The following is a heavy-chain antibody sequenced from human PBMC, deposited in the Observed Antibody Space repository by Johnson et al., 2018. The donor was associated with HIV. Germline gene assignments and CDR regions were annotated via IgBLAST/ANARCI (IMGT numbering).Heavy chain of an antibody. CDR3: VRTLKYCSSTTCSDAFDI. CDR2: IKKDGSEK. D-gene: IGHD2-2*01. CDR1: GFTHSAYW. J-gene: IGHJ3*02. V-gene: IGHV3-7*05. Sequence: EVHLVESGGALVQPGGSLRLSCAASGFTHSAYWMTWVRQAPGKGLEWVANIKKDGSEKNYVDSVKGRFTISRDNAKNSLYLQMNSLRVEDTAVYYCVRTLKYCSSTTCSDAFDIWGQGTMVTVSS.